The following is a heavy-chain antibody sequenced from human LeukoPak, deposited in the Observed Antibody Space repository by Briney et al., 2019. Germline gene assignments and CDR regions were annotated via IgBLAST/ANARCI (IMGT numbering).Heavy chain of an antibody. CDR1: GFSFSTYY. D-gene: IGHD2-2*01. CDR2: IKPDGSET. J-gene: IGHJ4*02. Sequence: GGPLRLSCAASGFSFSTYYMTWVRQAPGKGLEWVAHIKPDGSETYYVDSVKGRFTISRDNAKNSLYLQMSSLRAEDTAVYYCARDGYSYASDYWGLGALVTVSA. V-gene: IGHV3-7*01. CDR3: ARDGYSYASDY.